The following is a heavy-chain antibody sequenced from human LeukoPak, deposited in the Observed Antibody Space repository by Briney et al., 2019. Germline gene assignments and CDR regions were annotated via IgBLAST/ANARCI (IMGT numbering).Heavy chain of an antibody. Sequence: HPGGSLRLSCAASGFTFSSYAMHWVRQAPGKGLEWVAVISYDGSNKYYADSVKGRFTISRDNSKNTLYLQMNSLRAEDTAVYYCARDEALPPGSGTLDYWGQGTLVTVSS. CDR3: ARDEALPPGSGTLDY. V-gene: IGHV3-30-3*01. J-gene: IGHJ4*02. CDR2: ISYDGSNK. CDR1: GFTFSSYA. D-gene: IGHD6-13*01.